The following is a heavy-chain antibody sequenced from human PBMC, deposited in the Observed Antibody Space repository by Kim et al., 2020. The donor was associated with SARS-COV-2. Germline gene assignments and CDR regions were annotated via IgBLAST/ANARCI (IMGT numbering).Heavy chain of an antibody. J-gene: IGHJ4*02. CDR3: IKDIVAGGADS. D-gene: IGHD3-16*01. CDR2: IFSSGRT. V-gene: IGHV3-9*01. CDR1: GFTFDEYA. Sequence: GGSLRLSCAGSGFTFDEYAMHWVRRAPGKGLEWVSGIFSSGRTGYADSMKGRVTISRDNAKNLLYLQINSLTLEDTAFYYCIKDIVAGGADSWGPGTLVTVSS.